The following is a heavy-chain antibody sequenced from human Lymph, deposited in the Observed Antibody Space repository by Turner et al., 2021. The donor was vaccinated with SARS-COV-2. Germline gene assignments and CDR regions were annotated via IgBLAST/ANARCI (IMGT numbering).Heavy chain of an antibody. CDR3: ARDVERYNDFWSGYSGGYGLDV. CDR2: INPNSGGT. Sequence: QVQLVQSGAEVKKPGASVKVSCKASGYTFTGNYMHWVRQAPGQGLEWMGWINPNSGGTNYAQKYQGRVTMTRDTSISTAYMELSRLRSDDTAVYYCARDVERYNDFWSGYSGGYGLDVWGQGTTVTVSS. CDR1: GYTFTGNY. V-gene: IGHV1-2*02. J-gene: IGHJ6*02. D-gene: IGHD3-3*01.